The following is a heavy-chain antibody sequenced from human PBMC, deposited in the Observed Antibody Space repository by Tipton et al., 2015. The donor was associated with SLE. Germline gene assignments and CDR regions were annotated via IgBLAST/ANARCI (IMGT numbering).Heavy chain of an antibody. J-gene: IGHJ4*02. CDR2: ISATAGST. CDR1: GDSMSRNN. Sequence: GLVKPSGTLSLTCGVSGDSMSRNNWWSWVRQAPGKGLQWVSAISATAGSTYFADSVRGRFSISRFNSKSTVILQMTSLRAEDTAIYYCAKDRGVQGVGHFDYWGQGVMVTVSS. V-gene: IGHV3-23*01. CDR3: AKDRGVQGVGHFDY. D-gene: IGHD3-10*01.